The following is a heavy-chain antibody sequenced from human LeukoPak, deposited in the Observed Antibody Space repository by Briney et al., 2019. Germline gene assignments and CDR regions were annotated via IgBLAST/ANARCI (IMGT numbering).Heavy chain of an antibody. D-gene: IGHD4-17*01. CDR1: GGSINTYY. Sequence: SETLSLTCTISGGSINTYYWSWFRQPAGKGLEWIGRIVPSGHTIYNPSLKSRVTMSLDTSKNTFSLKLNSVTAADTAVYYCATGDYTFDNWGQGTLVTVSS. CDR2: IVPSGHT. V-gene: IGHV4-4*07. CDR3: ATGDYTFDN. J-gene: IGHJ4*02.